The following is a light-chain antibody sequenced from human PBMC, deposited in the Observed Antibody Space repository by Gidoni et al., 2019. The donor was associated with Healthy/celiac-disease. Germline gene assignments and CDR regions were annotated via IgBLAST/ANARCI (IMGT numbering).Light chain of an antibody. Sequence: QSVLTQPPSASGTPGQRVTISCSGSSSNIGSNFSYWYQQLPGTAPKLLIYRKNQRPSGVPDRFSGSKSGTSASLAISGLRSEDEADYYCAAWDDSLSGRVVFGGGTKLTVL. CDR2: RKN. V-gene: IGLV1-47*01. J-gene: IGLJ2*01. CDR3: AAWDDSLSGRVV. CDR1: SSNIGSNF.